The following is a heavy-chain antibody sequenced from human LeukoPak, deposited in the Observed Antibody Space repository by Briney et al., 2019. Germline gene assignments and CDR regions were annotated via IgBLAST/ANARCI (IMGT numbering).Heavy chain of an antibody. D-gene: IGHD1-26*01. CDR2: INPSDGST. V-gene: IGHV1-46*01. Sequence: ASVKVSCKASGYTFTSYDINWVRQATGQGLEWMGIINPSDGSTSYPQKFQGRVTMTRDTSASTVHMELSSLRSDDTAVYFCAREDKHSSSGSYYPTYWGQGTLVTVSS. CDR3: AREDKHSSSGSYYPTY. CDR1: GYTFTSYD. J-gene: IGHJ4*02.